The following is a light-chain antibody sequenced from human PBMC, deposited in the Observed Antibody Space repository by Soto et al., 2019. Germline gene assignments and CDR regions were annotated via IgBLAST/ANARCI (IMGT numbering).Light chain of an antibody. CDR3: QQYNNWPFT. Sequence: EIVMTQSPATLSVSPGERTTLSCRASKSGSSNLAWYQQKPGQAPRLLIYGASTRAAGIPARFSGSGSGTEFTLTISILQSEEFAVYYCQQYNNWPFTFGPGTKVDIK. J-gene: IGKJ3*01. V-gene: IGKV3-15*01. CDR1: KSGSSN. CDR2: GAS.